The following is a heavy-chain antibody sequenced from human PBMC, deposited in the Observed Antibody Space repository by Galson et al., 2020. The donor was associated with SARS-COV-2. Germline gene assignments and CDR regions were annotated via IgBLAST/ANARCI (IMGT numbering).Heavy chain of an antibody. CDR1: GFTFSSYS. V-gene: IGHV3-21*01. D-gene: IGHD3-10*01. CDR3: ARVGITMVRGVLGGFGY. CDR2: ISSSSSYI. Sequence: GGSLRLSCAASGFTFSSYSMNWVRQAPGKGLEWVSSISSSSSYIYYADSVKGRFTISRDNAKNSLYLQMNSLRAEDTAVYYCARVGITMVRGVLGGFGYWGQGTLVTVSS. J-gene: IGHJ4*02.